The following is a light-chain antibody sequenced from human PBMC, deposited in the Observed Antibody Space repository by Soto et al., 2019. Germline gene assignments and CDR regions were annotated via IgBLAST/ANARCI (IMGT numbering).Light chain of an antibody. Sequence: IHLTQSPSSLSASVGDRVTITCRASQAISSCLAWYQHKPGNAPRLLIYKASTLNSGVPSRFSGRKVGTEFILTIDSLQSDDFAVYYCQQYNKYSETFGQGTEVE. CDR3: QQYNKYSET. J-gene: IGKJ1*01. V-gene: IGKV1-5*03. CDR2: KAS. CDR1: QAISSC.